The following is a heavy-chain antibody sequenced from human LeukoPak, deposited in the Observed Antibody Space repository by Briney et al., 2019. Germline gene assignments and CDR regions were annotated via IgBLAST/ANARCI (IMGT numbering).Heavy chain of an antibody. CDR2: INHSGST. D-gene: IGHD6-13*01. J-gene: IGHJ3*02. CDR1: GGSFSGYY. Sequence: SETLSLTCAVYGGSFSGYYWSWIRQPPGKGLEWIGEINHSGSTNYNPSLKSRVTISVDTSKNQFSLKLSSVTAADTAVYYCARHIAAAGLDAFDIWGQGTMVTVSS. CDR3: ARHIAAAGLDAFDI. V-gene: IGHV4-34*01.